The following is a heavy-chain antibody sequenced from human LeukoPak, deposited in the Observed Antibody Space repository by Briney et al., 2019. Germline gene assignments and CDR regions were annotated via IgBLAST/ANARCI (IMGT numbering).Heavy chain of an antibody. D-gene: IGHD2-2*01. Sequence: PGGSLRLSCAASGFTVSNAWMSWVRQAPGKGLEWVGRIKSKPDGGTTDYAAPVKGRFTISRDDSKNTLYLQMNSLKSEDTAVYYCTTVEYASFDIWGQGTMLTVSS. V-gene: IGHV3-15*01. CDR1: GFTVSNAW. CDR3: TTVEYASFDI. J-gene: IGHJ3*02. CDR2: IKSKPDGGTT.